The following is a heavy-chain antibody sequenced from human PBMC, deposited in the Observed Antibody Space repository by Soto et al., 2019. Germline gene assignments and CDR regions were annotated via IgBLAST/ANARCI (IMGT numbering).Heavy chain of an antibody. CDR3: ARRGPGTYFDY. Sequence: EVQLLESGGGLVQPGGSLRLSCAASGFTFSSYAMRWVRQAPGKGREWVSAISGSGGSTYYADSVKGRFTISRDNSKTTLYLQMNSLRADDTAVYYCARRGPGTYFDYWGQGTLVTVSS. J-gene: IGHJ4*02. CDR2: ISGSGGST. D-gene: IGHD6-13*01. CDR1: GFTFSSYA. V-gene: IGHV3-23*01.